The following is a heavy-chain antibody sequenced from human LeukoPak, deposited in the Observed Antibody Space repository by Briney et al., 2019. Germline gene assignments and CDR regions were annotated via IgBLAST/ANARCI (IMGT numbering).Heavy chain of an antibody. CDR1: GFTFSSYG. Sequence: PGGSLRLSCAASGFTFSSYGMHWVRQAPGKGLEWVAFIRYDGSNKYYTDSVKGRFTISRDNSKNTLYLQMNSLRAEDTAVCYCAMGDIVVVVARYWGQGTLVTVSS. CDR2: IRYDGSNK. D-gene: IGHD2-15*01. V-gene: IGHV3-30*02. J-gene: IGHJ4*02. CDR3: AMGDIVVVVARY.